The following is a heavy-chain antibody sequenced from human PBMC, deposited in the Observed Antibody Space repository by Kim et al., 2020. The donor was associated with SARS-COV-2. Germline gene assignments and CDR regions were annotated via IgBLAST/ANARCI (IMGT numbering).Heavy chain of an antibody. CDR1: RFTLSYYW. V-gene: IGHV3-7*01. Sequence: GGSLRLSCAASRFTLSYYWMSWVRQAPGKGLEWVANIKQDGSETYYVDSVKGRFSISRDNAKNSLFLQMNSLRAEDTAVYYCARGGSYYSDSRGSFPDA. D-gene: IGHD3-22*01. CDR2: IKQDGSET. CDR3: ARGGSYYSDSRGSFPDA. J-gene: IGHJ3*01.